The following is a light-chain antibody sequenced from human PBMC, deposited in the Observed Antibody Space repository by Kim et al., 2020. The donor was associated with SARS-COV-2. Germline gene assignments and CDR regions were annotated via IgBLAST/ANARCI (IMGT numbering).Light chain of an antibody. J-gene: IGLJ2*01. Sequence: SGAPGKTARITCGGNNIGRKSIHWYQHKPGQAPVLVIYYDSDRPPGVSERFSASNSGNTATLAISSVEPGDEADYYCQVWENTLRTFGGGTKLTVL. V-gene: IGLV3-21*01. CDR2: YDS. CDR1: NIGRKS. CDR3: QVWENTLRT.